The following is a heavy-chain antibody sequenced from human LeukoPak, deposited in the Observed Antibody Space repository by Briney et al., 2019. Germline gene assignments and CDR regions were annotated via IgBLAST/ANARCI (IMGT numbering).Heavy chain of an antibody. V-gene: IGHV4-31*03. Sequence: PSETLSLTCTVSGGSISSGGYYWSWIRQHPGKGLEWIGYIYYSGSTYYNPSLKSRVTISVDTSKNQFSLKLSSVTAADTAVYYCARGGTVTKFDYWGQGTLVTVSS. CDR2: IYYSGST. D-gene: IGHD4-17*01. J-gene: IGHJ4*02. CDR1: GGSISSGGYY. CDR3: ARGGTVTKFDY.